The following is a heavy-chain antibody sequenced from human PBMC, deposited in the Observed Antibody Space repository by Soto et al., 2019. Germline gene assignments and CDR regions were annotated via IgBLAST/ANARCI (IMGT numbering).Heavy chain of an antibody. V-gene: IGHV1-58*01. J-gene: IGHJ4*02. Sequence: SVKVSCKASGFTFTSSAFQWVRQARGQRLEWIGWIAVGSGYTNYAQRFQDRVTLTRDMSTATTYMELSRLTSEDTAIYYCAADATAWQQMVPSDYWGQGTLVPVSS. CDR2: IAVGSGYT. CDR1: GFTFTSSA. D-gene: IGHD2-8*01. CDR3: AADATAWQQMVPSDY.